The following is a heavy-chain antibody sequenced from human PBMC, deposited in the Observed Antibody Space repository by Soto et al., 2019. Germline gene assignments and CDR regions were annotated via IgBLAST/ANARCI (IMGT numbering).Heavy chain of an antibody. CDR3: AMGREAVTLSFDH. Sequence: QVQLVQSGAEVKKPGASVKVSCKASGYTFTSYGISWVRQAPGQGLEWMGWISAYNGNTNYAQKLQGRVTMPTDTSTSPDYMELRSLRSDDTAVYYWAMGREAVTLSFDHWVQGTLVTVSS. CDR2: ISAYNGNT. CDR1: GYTFTSYG. V-gene: IGHV1-18*01. D-gene: IGHD6-13*01. J-gene: IGHJ5*02.